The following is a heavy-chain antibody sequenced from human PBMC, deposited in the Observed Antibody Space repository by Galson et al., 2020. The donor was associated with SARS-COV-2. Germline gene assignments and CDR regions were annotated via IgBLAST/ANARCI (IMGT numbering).Heavy chain of an antibody. CDR1: GFTFDDYA. CDR2: ISWNSGSV. Sequence: SLKISCAASGFTFDDYAMHWVRQAPGKGLEWVSGISWNSGSVGYADSVKGRFTISRDNAKNSLYLQMNSLRAEDTALYYCARGTGFDYWGQGTLVTVSS. J-gene: IGHJ4*02. CDR3: ARGTGFDY. V-gene: IGHV3-9*01.